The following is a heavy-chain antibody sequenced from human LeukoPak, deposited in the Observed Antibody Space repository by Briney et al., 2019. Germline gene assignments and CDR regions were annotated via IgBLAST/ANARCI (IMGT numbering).Heavy chain of an antibody. V-gene: IGHV1-18*01. Sequence: ASLKVSCKTSGYTFTSYGISWLRQAPGQGIEWMGWMSANKGDTEYAQKFPGRLTVTRDTATSTAYMELKRLKSDDTAVYYCARADIIVVAGATPVGSAFEYWGQGTLITVS. CDR1: GYTFTSYG. CDR2: MSANKGDT. D-gene: IGHD2-15*01. J-gene: IGHJ4*02. CDR3: ARADIIVVAGATPVGSAFEY.